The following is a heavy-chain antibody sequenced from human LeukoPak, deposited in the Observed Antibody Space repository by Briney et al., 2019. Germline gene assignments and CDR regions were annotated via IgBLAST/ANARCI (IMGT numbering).Heavy chain of an antibody. J-gene: IGHJ6*02. CDR1: GFTFSSYD. D-gene: IGHD3-3*01. Sequence: PGGSLRLSCAASGFTFSSYDMHWVRQATGKGLEWVSAIGTAGDTYYPGSVKGRFTISRENAKNSLYLQMNSLRAEDTAVYYRARAPKSSHVLRFLEWSPAHYYYYGMDVWGQGTTVTVSS. CDR3: ARAPKSSHVLRFLEWSPAHYYYYGMDV. CDR2: IGTAGDT. V-gene: IGHV3-13*01.